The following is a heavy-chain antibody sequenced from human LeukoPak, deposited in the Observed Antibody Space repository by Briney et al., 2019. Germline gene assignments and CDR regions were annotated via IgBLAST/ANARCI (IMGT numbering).Heavy chain of an antibody. V-gene: IGHV3-15*01. CDR3: TTVEEFCSSSNCYDY. Sequence: GGSLRLSCAASGFIFSNAWMSWVRQAPGKGLEWVGRIKSKTDGGTTDYAAPAKGRFTISRDDSKNTLYLQMNSLKTEDTAVYYCTTVEEFCSSSNCYDYWGQGTLVTVSS. J-gene: IGHJ4*02. D-gene: IGHD2-2*01. CDR2: IKSKTDGGTT. CDR1: GFIFSNAW.